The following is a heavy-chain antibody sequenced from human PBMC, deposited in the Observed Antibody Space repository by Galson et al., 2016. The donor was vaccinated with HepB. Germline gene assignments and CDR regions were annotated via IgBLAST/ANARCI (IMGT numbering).Heavy chain of an antibody. D-gene: IGHD3-22*01. CDR2: ISNSGDIT. CDR1: GFTFNAYA. J-gene: IGHJ4*02. V-gene: IGHV3-23*01. CDR3: AKGVWHYDTSGYHFY. Sequence: SLRLSCAGSGFTFNAYAMTWVRQAPGQGLEWVSGISNSGDITYYADSLKGRFTISRDNSKNTLYLQMNSLGVEETAVYYCAKGVWHYDTSGYHFYWGQGTLVTVSS.